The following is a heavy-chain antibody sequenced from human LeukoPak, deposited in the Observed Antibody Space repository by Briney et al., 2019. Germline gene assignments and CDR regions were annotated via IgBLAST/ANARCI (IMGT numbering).Heavy chain of an antibody. J-gene: IGHJ4*02. Sequence: SQTLSLTCTVSGGSVTSGNYYWNWIRQPAGKGLEWIGRIYTNGGASYNPSLKSRVTISIDASKNQFSLKLSSVTAAGTAVYYCAREPPGYWGQGILVTVSS. CDR1: GGSVTSGNYY. CDR3: AREPPGY. CDR2: IYTNGGA. V-gene: IGHV4-61*02.